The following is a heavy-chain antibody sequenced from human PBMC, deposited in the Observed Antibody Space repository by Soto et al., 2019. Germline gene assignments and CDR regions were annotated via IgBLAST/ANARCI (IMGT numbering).Heavy chain of an antibody. V-gene: IGHV1-3*01. CDR2: INAGNGNT. J-gene: IGHJ4*02. D-gene: IGHD2-15*01. CDR3: ARRLHCSGGSCYGGSFDY. CDR1: GYTFTSYA. Sequence: GASVKVSCKASGYTFTSYAMHCVRQAPGQRLEWMGWINAGNGNTKYSQKFQGRVTITRDTSASTAYMELSSLRSEDTAVYYCARRLHCSGGSCYGGSFDYWGQGTLVTVSS.